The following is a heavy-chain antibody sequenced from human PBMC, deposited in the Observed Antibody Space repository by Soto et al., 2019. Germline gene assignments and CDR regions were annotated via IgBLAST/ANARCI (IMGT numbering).Heavy chain of an antibody. CDR2: IDNDGSDA. CDR1: GFTFNSDW. D-gene: IGHD3-10*01. Sequence: EVQLVESGGCLVQPGGSLTLSCAASGFTFNSDWMHWVRQAPGKGLVWLSRIDNDGSDATYADAVKGRFTISRDNGKNTVYLQMNSLRAEDTAVYYCASSTMGYLRWGQGTLVSVSS. V-gene: IGHV3-74*01. CDR3: ASSTMGYLR. J-gene: IGHJ4*02.